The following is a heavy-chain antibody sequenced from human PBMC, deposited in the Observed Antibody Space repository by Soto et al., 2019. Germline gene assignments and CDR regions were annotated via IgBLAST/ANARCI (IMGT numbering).Heavy chain of an antibody. CDR2: INHSGST. D-gene: IGHD2-8*01. CDR1: GGSFSGYY. J-gene: IGHJ6*02. Sequence: SETLSLTCAVYGGSFSGYYWSWIRQPPGKGLEWIGEINHSGSTNYNPSLKSRVTISVDKSKNQFSLKLSSVTAADTAVYYCARRGYCTNGVCYYGMDVWGQGTTVT. V-gene: IGHV4-34*01. CDR3: ARRGYCTNGVCYYGMDV.